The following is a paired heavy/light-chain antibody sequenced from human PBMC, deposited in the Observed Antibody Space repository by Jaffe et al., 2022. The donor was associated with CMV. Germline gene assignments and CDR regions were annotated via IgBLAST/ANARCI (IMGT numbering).Heavy chain of an antibody. J-gene: IGHJ4*02. V-gene: IGHV4-4*07. CDR3: ARGMEDGYNSSFEY. D-gene: IGHD5-12*01. CDR1: GGSISGYY. Sequence: QVQLHESGPGLVKPSETLSLTCIVSGGSISGYYWNWIRQPAGKGLEWIGRIYGTGSTKYNPSLKSRVTMSEDTSKNQFSLKLTSVTAADTAVYYCARGMEDGYNSSFEYWGQGAPVSVSS. CDR2: IYGTGST.
Light chain of an antibody. CDR3: QQYSNLPYT. Sequence: DIQMTQSPSSLSASVGDRVTITCQASQDINSYLNWYQQKPGKAPKLLIYDASSLKRGVPSRFSGSGSGTDFTLTISSLQPEDIATFYCQQYSNLPYTFGQGTKLEIK. CDR1: QDINSY. J-gene: IGKJ2*01. CDR2: DAS. V-gene: IGKV1-33*01.